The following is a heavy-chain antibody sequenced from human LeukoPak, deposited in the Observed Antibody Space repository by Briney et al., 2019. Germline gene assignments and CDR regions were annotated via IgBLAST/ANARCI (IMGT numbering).Heavy chain of an antibody. Sequence: GGSLRLSCAASGFTLSSYAMHWVRQAPGKGLEWVSSISSSSSYIYYADSVKGRFTISRDNAKNSLYLQMNSLRAEDTAVYYCARAIDDYVWGSYRRSFDYWGQGTLVTVSS. CDR1: GFTLSSYA. CDR3: ARAIDDYVWGSYRRSFDY. CDR2: ISSSSSYI. V-gene: IGHV3-21*01. J-gene: IGHJ4*02. D-gene: IGHD3-16*02.